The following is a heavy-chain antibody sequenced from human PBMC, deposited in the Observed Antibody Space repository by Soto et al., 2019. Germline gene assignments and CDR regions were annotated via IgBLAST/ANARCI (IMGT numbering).Heavy chain of an antibody. J-gene: IGHJ5*02. V-gene: IGHV4-4*02. CDR2: IYHSGNT. CDR1: GGSINSSNW. Sequence: QVQLQESGPGLVKPSGTLSLTCAVSGGSINSSNWWTWVHQPPGKGLEWIGNIYHSGNTNYNPSLKSRVTISVDKSKNQFSLRLSSVTAADTATYYCAREGPATIAADLSWFDPWGQGTLVTVSS. D-gene: IGHD6-13*01. CDR3: AREGPATIAADLSWFDP.